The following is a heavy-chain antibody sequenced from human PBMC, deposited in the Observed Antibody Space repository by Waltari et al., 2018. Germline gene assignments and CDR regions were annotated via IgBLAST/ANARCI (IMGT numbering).Heavy chain of an antibody. CDR2: INHSGST. D-gene: IGHD3-3*01. CDR3: ARIGGGKEWARYYMDV. CDR1: GVSFSGYY. Sequence: QVQLQQWGAGLLKPSEALSLTCAVYGVSFSGYYWSWIRQPPGKGLEWIGEINHSGSTNYNPSLKSRVTISVGTSQNQFSLRLTSVTAADTAVYFCARIGGGKEWARYYMDVWGKGTTVTVSS. J-gene: IGHJ6*03. V-gene: IGHV4-34*01.